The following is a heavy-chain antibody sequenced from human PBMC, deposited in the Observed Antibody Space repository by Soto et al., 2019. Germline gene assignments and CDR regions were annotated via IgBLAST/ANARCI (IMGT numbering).Heavy chain of an antibody. CDR2: IYYGGST. CDR3: ARGGYYYENSGQNAYDY. Sequence: SETLSLTCTVSGGSISSGGYYWSWIRQHPGKGLEWIGYIYYGGSTYYNPSLKSRATISGDTSKNQFSLKLSSVTAADTAVYYCARGGYYYENSGQNAYDYWGQGILVTVYS. J-gene: IGHJ4*01. V-gene: IGHV4-31*03. D-gene: IGHD3-22*01. CDR1: GGSISSGGYY.